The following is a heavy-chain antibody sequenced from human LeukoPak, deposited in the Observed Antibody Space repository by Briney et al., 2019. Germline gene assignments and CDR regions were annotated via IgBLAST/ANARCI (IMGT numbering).Heavy chain of an antibody. CDR1: GRTFSSYA. CDR2: IIPIFGTA. V-gene: IGHV1-69*05. D-gene: IGHD3-9*01. Sequence: ASVKVSCKAPGRTFSSYAISWVRQAPGQGLEWMGRIIPIFGTANYAQKFQGRVTITTDESTSTAYMELSSLRSEDTAVYYCARAPPYYDILTDNWFDPWGQGTLVTVSS. CDR3: ARAPPYYDILTDNWFDP. J-gene: IGHJ5*02.